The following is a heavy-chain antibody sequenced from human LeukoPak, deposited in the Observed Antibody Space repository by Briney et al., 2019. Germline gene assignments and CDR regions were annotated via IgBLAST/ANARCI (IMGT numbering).Heavy chain of an antibody. CDR3: ASPTYYYDSSGPHGAFDI. D-gene: IGHD3-22*01. V-gene: IGHV1-2*06. Sequence: ASVKVSCKASGYTFTGYYMRWVRQAPGQGLEWMGRINPNSGGTNYAQKFQGRVTMNRDTSISTAYMELSRLRSDDTAVYYCASPTYYYDSSGPHGAFDIWGQGTMVTVSS. CDR2: INPNSGGT. CDR1: GYTFTGYY. J-gene: IGHJ3*02.